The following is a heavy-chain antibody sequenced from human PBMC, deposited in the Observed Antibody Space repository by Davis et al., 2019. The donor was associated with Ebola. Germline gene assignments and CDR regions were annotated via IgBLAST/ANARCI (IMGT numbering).Heavy chain of an antibody. CDR3: ARFHCSSTSCRISHYYYGMDV. D-gene: IGHD2-2*01. CDR1: GFTFSSYG. J-gene: IGHJ6*02. Sequence: PGGSLRLSCAASGFTFSSYGMHWVRQAPGKGLEWVAVISYDGSNKYYADSVKGRFTISRDNSKNTLYLQMNSLRAEDTAVYYCARFHCSSTSCRISHYYYGMDVWGQGTTVTVSS. V-gene: IGHV3-30*03. CDR2: ISYDGSNK.